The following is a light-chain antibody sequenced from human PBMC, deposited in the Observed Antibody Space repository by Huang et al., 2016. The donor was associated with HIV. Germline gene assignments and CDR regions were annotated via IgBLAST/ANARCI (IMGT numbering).Light chain of an antibody. J-gene: IGKJ1*01. V-gene: IGKV2-28*01. CDR1: QSLLHSNGYNY. CDR2: LGS. CDR3: MQALQTPWT. Sequence: IVMPQSPVSLPVTPGEPASVSCRSSQSLLHSNGYNYLDWYLQKPGQSPQLLIYLGSNRASGVPDRFSGSGSGTDFTLKISRVQAEDVGVYYCMQALQTPWTFGQGTKVEIK.